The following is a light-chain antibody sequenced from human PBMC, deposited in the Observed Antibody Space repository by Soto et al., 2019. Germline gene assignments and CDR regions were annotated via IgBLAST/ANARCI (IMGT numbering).Light chain of an antibody. J-gene: IGKJ1*01. V-gene: IGKV1-5*01. CDR1: QSISSW. CDR2: DAS. Sequence: DIHRTQSPSTLSASVGDRVTITCRASQSISSWLAWYQQKPGKAPKLLIYDASSLESGVPSRFSGSGSGTEFTLTISSLQPDDFATYYCQQYNSCTFGQGTKVDIK. CDR3: QQYNSCT.